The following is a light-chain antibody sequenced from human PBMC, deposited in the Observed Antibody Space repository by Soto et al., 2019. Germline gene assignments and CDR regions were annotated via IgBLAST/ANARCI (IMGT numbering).Light chain of an antibody. CDR3: QQSYSTPRT. CDR1: QSISSY. J-gene: IGKJ2*01. CDR2: AAS. V-gene: IGKV1-39*01. Sequence: DIQMTQSPSSLSASVGDRVTITCRASQSISSYLSWYQQKPGEAPKLLIYAASSLQSGVPSRFSGSRSGTDFTLTISSLQPEDFASYYCQQSYSTPRTFGQGTKVEIK.